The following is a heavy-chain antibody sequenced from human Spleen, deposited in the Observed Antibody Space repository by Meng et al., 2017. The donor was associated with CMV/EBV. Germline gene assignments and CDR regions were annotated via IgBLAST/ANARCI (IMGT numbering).Heavy chain of an antibody. CDR3: ARDKTYWFDP. CDR1: GGSISNLY. Sequence: LSLTCSVSGGSISNLYWTWIRQPPGKGLEWIGYIHYSGTTKYNPSLKSRVTISIDKSKNQFSLNLRSVTAADTAVYYCARDKTYWFDPWGQGTLVTVSS. J-gene: IGHJ5*02. CDR2: IHYSGTT. D-gene: IGHD2-21*01. V-gene: IGHV4-59*11.